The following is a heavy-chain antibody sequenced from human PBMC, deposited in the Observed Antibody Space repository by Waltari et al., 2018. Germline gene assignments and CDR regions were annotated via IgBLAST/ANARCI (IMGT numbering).Heavy chain of an antibody. D-gene: IGHD3-22*01. Sequence: QLQLQESGPGLVKPSETLSLTCTLSVDSINSSAYYWVWIRQPPGKGLEWIGSIYYSGTTYYNPSLNSRVTISVDTSKSQFSLKLSYVTAADTAIYYCARQSYYDESGHDWGQGTLVTVSS. V-gene: IGHV4-39*01. CDR2: IYYSGTT. CDR1: VDSINSSAYY. CDR3: ARQSYYDESGHD. J-gene: IGHJ4*02.